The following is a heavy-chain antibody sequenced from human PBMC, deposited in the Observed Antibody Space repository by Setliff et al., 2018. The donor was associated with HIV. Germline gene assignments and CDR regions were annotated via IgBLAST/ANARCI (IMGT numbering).Heavy chain of an antibody. V-gene: IGHV4-34*01. Sequence: SETLSLTCAVYGGSFSDYYWIWIRQPPGKGLEWIAEINHSGNTDYNPSLKSRVTISVDTSKNQFSLKLSSVIAADTAVYYCARVRSIFGVVIADAFDIWGQGTMVTVSS. CDR3: ARVRSIFGVVIADAFDI. D-gene: IGHD3-3*01. CDR1: GGSFSDYY. J-gene: IGHJ3*02. CDR2: INHSGNT.